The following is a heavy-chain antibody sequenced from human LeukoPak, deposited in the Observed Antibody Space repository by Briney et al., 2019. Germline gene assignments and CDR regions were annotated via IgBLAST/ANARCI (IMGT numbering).Heavy chain of an antibody. J-gene: IGHJ4*02. D-gene: IGHD5-18*01. CDR3: ARDADRAMVTGRFDK. CDR1: GFTFSDYY. CDR2: ISSGGSNT. Sequence: GGSLRLSCAGSGFTFSDYYLTWIRQAPGKGLEWVSYISSGGSNTYYADSVKGRFTISRDNAKKSLYLQMNSLRAEDTAVYYCARDADRAMVTGRFDKWGQGTLVTVSS. V-gene: IGHV3-11*04.